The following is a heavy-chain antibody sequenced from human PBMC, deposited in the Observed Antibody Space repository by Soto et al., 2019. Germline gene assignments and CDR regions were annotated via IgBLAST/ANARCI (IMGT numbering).Heavy chain of an antibody. CDR2: FDPEDGET. CDR1: GYTLTELS. J-gene: IGHJ5*02. V-gene: IGHV1-24*01. Sequence: QVQLVQSGAEVKKPGASVKVSCKVSGYTLTELSMHWVRQAPGKGLEWMGGFDPEDGETIYAQKFQGRVTMTEDTSTGTAYMELSSLRSEDTGVYYCATEVGGERPAGGWYGPVTGWFDPWGQGTLVSVSS. CDR3: ATEVGGERPAGGWYGPVTGWFDP. D-gene: IGHD6-19*01.